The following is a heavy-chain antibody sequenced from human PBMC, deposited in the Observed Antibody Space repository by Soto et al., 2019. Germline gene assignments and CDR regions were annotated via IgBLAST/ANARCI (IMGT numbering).Heavy chain of an antibody. V-gene: IGHV3-23*01. Sequence: GGSLRLSCAASGFTFSTYWMSWVRQAPGKGLEWVSAISGSGSSAYYADSVKGRFTISRDNSKNTLYLQMNSLRADDTAVYHCAKGSSSSWSEFDYWGQGTLVTVSS. CDR1: GFTFSTYW. J-gene: IGHJ4*02. CDR3: AKGSSSSWSEFDY. D-gene: IGHD6-13*01. CDR2: ISGSGSSA.